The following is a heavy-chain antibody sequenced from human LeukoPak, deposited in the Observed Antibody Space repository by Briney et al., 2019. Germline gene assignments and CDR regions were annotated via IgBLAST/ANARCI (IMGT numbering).Heavy chain of an antibody. D-gene: IGHD6-13*01. J-gene: IGHJ5*02. Sequence: HPGGSLRLSCAASGFTFSSYEMNWVRQAPGKGLEWVSYISSSGSTIYYADSVKGRFTISRDNAKNSLYLQMNSLRAEDTAVYYCASTSPREQQLDHWRFDPWGQGTLVTVSS. CDR1: GFTFSSYE. V-gene: IGHV3-48*03. CDR3: ASTSPREQQLDHWRFDP. CDR2: ISSSGSTI.